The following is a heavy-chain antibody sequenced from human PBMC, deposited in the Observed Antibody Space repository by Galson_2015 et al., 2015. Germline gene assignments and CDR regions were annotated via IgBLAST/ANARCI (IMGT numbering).Heavy chain of an antibody. CDR3: ARDVYDFWSGFRSAYYYMDV. CDR1: GFTFSTYA. D-gene: IGHD3-3*01. V-gene: IGHV3-30*01. CDR2: ISYDGSKK. J-gene: IGHJ6*03. Sequence: SLRLSCAASGFTFSTYAMHWVRQAPGKGLEWVAVISYDGSKKYYADSVKVRFTISRDNPKNVLYVQMNNLRPEDTAVYYCARDVYDFWSGFRSAYYYMDVWGKGTTITVSS.